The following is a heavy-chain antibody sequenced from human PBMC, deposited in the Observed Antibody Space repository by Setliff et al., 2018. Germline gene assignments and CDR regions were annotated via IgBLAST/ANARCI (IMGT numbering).Heavy chain of an antibody. Sequence: GASVKVSCKASGYTFTGYYMHRVRQAPGQGLEWMGWINPNSGGTNYAQKFQGWVTMTRDTSISTAYMELSRLRSDDTAVYYCARDLLYSGSYFGYYYGMDVWGQGTTVTVSS. CDR1: GYTFTGYY. J-gene: IGHJ6*02. D-gene: IGHD1-26*01. CDR2: INPNSGGT. CDR3: ARDLLYSGSYFGYYYGMDV. V-gene: IGHV1-2*04.